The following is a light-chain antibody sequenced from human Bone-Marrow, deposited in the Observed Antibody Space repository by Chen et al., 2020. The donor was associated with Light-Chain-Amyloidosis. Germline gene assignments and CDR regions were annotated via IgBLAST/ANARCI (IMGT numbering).Light chain of an antibody. V-gene: IGLV3-21*02. CDR2: DDI. J-gene: IGLJ3*02. CDR3: QVWDRSSDRPV. CDR1: NIGSTS. Sequence: SYLLTPPSSGSVAPGQTATIACGGNNIGSTSVHWYQQTPGQAPLLVVYDDIDRPSGIPERLSGSNSGNTATLTISRVEAGDEADYYCQVWDRSSDRPVFGGGTKLTVL.